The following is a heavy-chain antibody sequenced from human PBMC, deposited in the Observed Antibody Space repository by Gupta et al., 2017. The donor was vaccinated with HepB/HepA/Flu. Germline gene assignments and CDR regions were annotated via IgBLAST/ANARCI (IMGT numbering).Heavy chain of an antibody. CDR2: INSDGSNT. J-gene: IGHJ4*02. D-gene: IGHD2-15*01. V-gene: IGHV3-74*03. Sequence: EVLMTESGGGLVQPGGSLRLSCAASGFTFNWQHWVRQAPGKGLVWVSRINSDGSNTAYADSVKGRFTISRDNAKNTLYLQMNSLRAEDTAVYDCVGYCPSGSCPEFVYWGQGALVTVSS. CDR3: VGYCPSGSCPEFVY. CDR1: GFTFNW.